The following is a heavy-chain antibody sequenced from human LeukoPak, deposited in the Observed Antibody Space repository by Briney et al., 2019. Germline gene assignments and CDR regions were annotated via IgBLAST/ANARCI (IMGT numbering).Heavy chain of an antibody. CDR3: ARDWRAGGIQSWPIFDY. J-gene: IGHJ4*02. D-gene: IGHD5-18*01. Sequence: SETLSLTCTVSGGSISSYHWSWIRQPAGKGLEWIGRLYTSGGTNYNPSLKSRVSMSVDTSKNQFSLKLSSVTAADTAVYYCARDWRAGGIQSWPIFDYWGQGTLVTVSS. CDR1: GGSISSYH. V-gene: IGHV4-4*07. CDR2: LYTSGGT.